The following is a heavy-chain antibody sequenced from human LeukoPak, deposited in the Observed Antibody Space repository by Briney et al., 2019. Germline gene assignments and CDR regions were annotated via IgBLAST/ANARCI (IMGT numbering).Heavy chain of an antibody. CDR1: GFTFSSYS. CDR2: ISSSSSYI. J-gene: IGHJ6*03. D-gene: IGHD3-3*01. Sequence: GGSLRLSCAASGFTFSSYSMNWVRQAPGKGLEWVSSISSSSSYIYYADSVKGRFTISRDNAKNSLYLQMNSLRAEDTAVYYCARDRVTIFGVVIINDYDYYMDVWGKGTTVTVSS. CDR3: ARDRVTIFGVVIINDYDYYMDV. V-gene: IGHV3-21*01.